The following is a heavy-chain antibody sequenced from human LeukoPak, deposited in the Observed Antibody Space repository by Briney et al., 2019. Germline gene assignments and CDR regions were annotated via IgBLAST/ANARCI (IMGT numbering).Heavy chain of an antibody. V-gene: IGHV4-59*01. J-gene: IGHJ3*02. CDR2: IHYSGST. D-gene: IGHD3-22*01. CDR3: AREQYYYDSSGYWLDAFDI. Sequence: SETLSLTCTVSGGSISSYYWSWIRQPPGKGLEWIGYIHYSGSTNYNPSLKSRVTISVDTSKNQFSLKLSSVTAADTAVYYCAREQYYYDSSGYWLDAFDIWGQGTMVTVSS. CDR1: GGSISSYY.